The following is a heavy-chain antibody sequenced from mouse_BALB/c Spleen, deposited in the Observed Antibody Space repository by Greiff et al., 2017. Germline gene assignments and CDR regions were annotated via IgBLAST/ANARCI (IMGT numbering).Heavy chain of an antibody. Sequence: EVKLVESGGGLVKPGGSLKLSCAASGFTFSSYAMSWVRQTPEKRLEWVATISSGGSYTYYPDSVKGRFTISRDNAKNTLYLQMSSLRSEDTAMYYCARQLITTVVAYYFDYWGQGTTLTVSS. CDR2: ISSGGSYT. J-gene: IGHJ2*01. CDR3: ARQLITTVVAYYFDY. V-gene: IGHV5-9-3*01. CDR1: GFTFSSYA. D-gene: IGHD1-1*01.